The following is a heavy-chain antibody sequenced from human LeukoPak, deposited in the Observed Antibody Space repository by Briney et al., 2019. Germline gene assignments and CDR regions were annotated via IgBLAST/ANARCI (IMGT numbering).Heavy chain of an antibody. CDR1: GFSFSGYA. D-gene: IGHD3-22*01. J-gene: IGHJ4*02. Sequence: GGSLRLSCAASGFSFSGYAMSWVRQAPGKGLEWVSTISRSGDSTFYADSVKGRFTISRDISKNTLYLQLNSLRAEDTAVFYCARCFFYDSSGHDYPDSWGQGTLVTVSS. CDR3: ARCFFYDSSGHDYPDS. CDR2: ISRSGDST. V-gene: IGHV3-23*01.